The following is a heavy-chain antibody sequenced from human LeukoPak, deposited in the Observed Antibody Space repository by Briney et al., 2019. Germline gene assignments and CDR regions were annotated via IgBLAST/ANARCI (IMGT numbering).Heavy chain of an antibody. Sequence: TSETLSLTCTVSGGSISSSSYYWGWIRQPPGKGLEWIGSIYYSGSTYYNPSLKSRVTISVDTSKNQFSLKLSSVTAADTAVYYCARRRVVPAAIRCNWFDPWGQGTLVTVSS. CDR3: ARRRVVPAAIRCNWFDP. J-gene: IGHJ5*02. D-gene: IGHD2-2*01. V-gene: IGHV4-39*01. CDR1: GGSISSSSYY. CDR2: IYYSGST.